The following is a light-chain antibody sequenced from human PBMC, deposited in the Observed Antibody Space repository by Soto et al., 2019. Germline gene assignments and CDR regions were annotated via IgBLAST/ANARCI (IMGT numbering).Light chain of an antibody. CDR2: DAS. V-gene: IGKV3-11*01. Sequence: EIVLTQSPATLSLSPGXRATLSCRASQSVSSYLAWYQQKPGQAPRLLIYDASNRATGIPARFSGSGSGTNFTLTISRLEPEDFAVYYCQQRSNWPPWTVGQGTKVDTK. CDR3: QQRSNWPPWT. CDR1: QSVSSY. J-gene: IGKJ1*01.